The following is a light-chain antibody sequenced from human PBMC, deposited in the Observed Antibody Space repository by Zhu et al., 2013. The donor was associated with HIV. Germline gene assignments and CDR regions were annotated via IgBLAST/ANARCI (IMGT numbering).Light chain of an antibody. CDR1: QSISSW. CDR3: QQYNTYSPT. Sequence: DIEMTQSPSTLSVSVGDRVTITCRASQSISSWLAWYQQKPGKAPKLLIYDASTLQSGVPSRFSGSGSGTEFTLTFSSLQPDDFATYYCQQYNTYSPTFGQGTKVEIK. V-gene: IGKV1-5*01. CDR2: DAS. J-gene: IGKJ1*01.